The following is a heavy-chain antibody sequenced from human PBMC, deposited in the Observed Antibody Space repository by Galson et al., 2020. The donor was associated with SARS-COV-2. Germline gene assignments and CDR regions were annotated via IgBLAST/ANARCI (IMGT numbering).Heavy chain of an antibody. CDR3: AACIVGATKREYYYYYGMDV. D-gene: IGHD1-26*01. J-gene: IGHJ6*02. V-gene: IGHV3-30*03. Sequence: TGGSLRLSCAASGFTFSSYGMHWVRQAPGQGLEWVAVISYDGSNKYYADSVKDRFTISRDNSKNTLYLQMNSLRAEDTAVYYCAACIVGATKREYYYYYGMDVWGQGTTVTVSS. CDR2: ISYDGSNK. CDR1: GFTFSSYG.